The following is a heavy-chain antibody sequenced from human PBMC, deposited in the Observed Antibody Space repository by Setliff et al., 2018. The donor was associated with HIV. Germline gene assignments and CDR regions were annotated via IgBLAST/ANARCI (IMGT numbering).Heavy chain of an antibody. CDR2: IIPIIATT. J-gene: IGHJ5*02. D-gene: IGHD6-19*01. CDR1: GDTFRSHA. Sequence: SVKVSCKASGDTFRSHAISWVRQAPGQGPEWMGGIIPIIATTNYAQKFQDRVTITADRFTNTAYMEVSSLRSDDTAVYYCVRHRKQWLVFAPWGQGTLVTVSS. CDR3: VRHRKQWLVFAP. V-gene: IGHV1-69*06.